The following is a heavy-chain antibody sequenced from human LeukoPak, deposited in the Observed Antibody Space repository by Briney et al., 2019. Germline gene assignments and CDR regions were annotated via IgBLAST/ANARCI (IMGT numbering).Heavy chain of an antibody. D-gene: IGHD3-3*01. Sequence: SETLSLTCAVYGGSFSGYYWSWIRQPPGKGLEWIGEINHSGSTNYNPSLKRRVTISVDESKNQFSLKLSSVTAADTAVYYCARGSVIFLESRNWFDPWGQGTLVTVSS. J-gene: IGHJ5*02. CDR1: GGSFSGYY. V-gene: IGHV4-34*01. CDR3: ARGSVIFLESRNWFDP. CDR2: INHSGST.